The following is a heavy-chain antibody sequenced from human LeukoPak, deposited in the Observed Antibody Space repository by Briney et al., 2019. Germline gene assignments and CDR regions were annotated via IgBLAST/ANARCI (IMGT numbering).Heavy chain of an antibody. CDR1: VFPFSSYG. V-gene: IGHV3-30*02. CDR3: AKDWTVVGATVDY. D-gene: IGHD1-26*01. Sequence: GGSLRLSCASSVFPFSSYGMHWVGQAPGKGLEWVAFIRYDGSNKYYADSVKGRFTISRDNSKNTLYLQMNSLRAEDTAVYYCAKDWTVVGATVDYWGQGTLVTVPS. J-gene: IGHJ4*02. CDR2: IRYDGSNK.